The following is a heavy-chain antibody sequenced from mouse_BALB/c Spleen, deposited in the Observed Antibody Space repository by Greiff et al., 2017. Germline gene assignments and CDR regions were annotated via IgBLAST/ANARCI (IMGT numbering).Heavy chain of an antibody. D-gene: IGHD2-3*01. CDR2: INPSTGYT. V-gene: IGHV1-7*01. CDR3: AREDGYYAMDY. J-gene: IGHJ4*01. CDR1: GYTFTSYW. Sequence: QVQLQHSGAELAKPGASVKMSCKASGYTFTSYWMHWVKQRPGQGLEWIGYINPSTGYTEYNQKFKDKATLTADKSSSTAYMQLSSLTSEDSAVYYCAREDGYYAMDYWGQGTSGTVSS.